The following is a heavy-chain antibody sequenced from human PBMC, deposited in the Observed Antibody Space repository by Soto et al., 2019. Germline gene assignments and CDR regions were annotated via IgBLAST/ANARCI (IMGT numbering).Heavy chain of an antibody. V-gene: IGHV3-21*01. D-gene: IGHD3-22*01. CDR2: ISCSTSYI. CDR3: ARVVDYCDPYYYYGMDV. J-gene: IGHJ6*02. Sequence: EVPLVESGGGLVKPGGSLRLSCAASGFTFSSYSMNWVRQAPGKGLEWVSSISCSTSYIYYADSVKGRFTISRDNAKNSLYLQMHSLRAEDTAVYYCARVVDYCDPYYYYGMDVWGQGTTVTVSS. CDR1: GFTFSSYS.